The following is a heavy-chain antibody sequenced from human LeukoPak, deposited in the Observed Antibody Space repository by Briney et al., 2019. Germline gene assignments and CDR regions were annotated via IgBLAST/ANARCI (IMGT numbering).Heavy chain of an antibody. CDR2: ISSSGSTI. V-gene: IGHV3-11*01. Sequence: GGSLRLSCAASGFTFSDYYMSWIRQAPGKGLEWVLYISSSGSTIYYADSVKGRFTISRDNAKNSLYLQMNSLRAEDTAVYYCARDGRGQYSSSWYSGPYFDYWGQGTLVTVSS. D-gene: IGHD6-13*01. CDR1: GFTFSDYY. J-gene: IGHJ4*02. CDR3: ARDGRGQYSSSWYSGPYFDY.